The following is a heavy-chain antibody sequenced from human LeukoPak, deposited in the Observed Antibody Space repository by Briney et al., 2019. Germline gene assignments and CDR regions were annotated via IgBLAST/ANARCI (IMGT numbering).Heavy chain of an antibody. CDR1: GYTFTAYY. D-gene: IGHD3-16*01. CDR3: ARDKGTLGGDY. V-gene: IGHV1-2*02. CDR2: INPKSGGT. Sequence: GASVKVSCKASGYTFTAYYVHWVRQAPGQRLEWMGLINPKSGGTNYAQRFQGRVTMTRDTSISTAYMELSNLTSDDTAVYLCARDKGTLGGDYWGQGTLVTVSS. J-gene: IGHJ4*02.